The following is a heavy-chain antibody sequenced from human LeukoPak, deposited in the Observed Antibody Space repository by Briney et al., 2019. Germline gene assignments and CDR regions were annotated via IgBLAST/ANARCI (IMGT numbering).Heavy chain of an antibody. CDR1: GFTFSSYS. CDR3: ARSCSGGTCNFPKFEP. D-gene: IGHD2-15*01. Sequence: GGSLRLSCAASGFTFSSYSMNWVRQAPGKGLEWVSSISSSSSYIYYADSVKGRFTISRDNAKNSLYLQMNSLRAEDTAVYYCARSCSGGTCNFPKFEPWGQGTLVTVSS. V-gene: IGHV3-21*01. J-gene: IGHJ5*02. CDR2: ISSSSSYI.